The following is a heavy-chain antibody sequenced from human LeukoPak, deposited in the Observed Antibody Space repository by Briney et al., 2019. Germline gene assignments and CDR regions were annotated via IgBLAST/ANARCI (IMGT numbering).Heavy chain of an antibody. CDR2: IYTSGST. D-gene: IGHD3-22*01. J-gene: IGHJ4*02. Sequence: PSQTLSLTCTVSGGSISSGSYYWSWIRQPAGKGLEWIGRIYTSGSTNYNPSLKSRVTISVDTSKNQFSLKLSSVTAADTAVYYCARVNLDSSGYYFDYWGQGTLVTVSS. CDR3: ARVNLDSSGYYFDY. V-gene: IGHV4-61*02. CDR1: GGSISSGSYY.